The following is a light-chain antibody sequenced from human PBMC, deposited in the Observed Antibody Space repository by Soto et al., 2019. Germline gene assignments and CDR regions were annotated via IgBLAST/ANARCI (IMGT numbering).Light chain of an antibody. Sequence: DIQLTQSPSFLSASVGDRVTITCRASQGISSYLDWYQQKPGQAPKLLIYAASTLQSGVPSRFSGSGSGTQFTLTIRILQPEDFATYYCQQLNSYPLTFGPGTKLDIK. J-gene: IGKJ3*01. CDR2: AAS. V-gene: IGKV1-9*01. CDR1: QGISSY. CDR3: QQLNSYPLT.